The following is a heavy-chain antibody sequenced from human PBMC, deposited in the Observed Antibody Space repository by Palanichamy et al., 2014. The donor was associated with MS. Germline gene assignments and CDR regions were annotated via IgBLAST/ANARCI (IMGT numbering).Heavy chain of an antibody. CDR1: GFTFSSYG. CDR2: ISYDGSNK. CDR3: AKDLYDSSGYWASDVN. V-gene: IGHV3-30*18. J-gene: IGHJ4*02. Sequence: QVQLVESGGGVVQPRRSLRLSCAASGFTFSSYGMHWVRQAPGKGLEWVAVISYDGSNKYYADSVKGRFTISRDNSKNTLYLQMNSPRAEDTAVYYCAKDLYDSSGYWASDVNWGQGTLVTVSS. D-gene: IGHD3-22*01.